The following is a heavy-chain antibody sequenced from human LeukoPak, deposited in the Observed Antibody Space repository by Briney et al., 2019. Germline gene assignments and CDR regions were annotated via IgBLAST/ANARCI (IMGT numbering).Heavy chain of an antibody. Sequence: GGSLRLSCAASGFTFSSYSMNWVRQAPGKGLEWVSSISSSSSYIYYADSVKGRFTISRDNAKNSLYLQMNSLRAEDTALYYCAKDYAGYYDSSGYPPDYWGQGTLVTVSS. CDR3: AKDYAGYYDSSGYPPDY. D-gene: IGHD3-22*01. J-gene: IGHJ4*02. CDR2: ISSSSSYI. V-gene: IGHV3-21*04. CDR1: GFTFSSYS.